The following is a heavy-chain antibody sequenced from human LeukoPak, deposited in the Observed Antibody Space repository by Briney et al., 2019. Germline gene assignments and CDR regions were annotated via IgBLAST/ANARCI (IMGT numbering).Heavy chain of an antibody. V-gene: IGHV3-7*01. D-gene: IGHD5-24*01. CDR3: ARVRDGYKPPKLSSYYYMDV. Sequence: GGSLRLSCAASGFTFRNYWMSWVRQAPGKGLEWVANIKQDGSEKYYVDSVKGRFTISRDNAKNSLYLQMSSLRAEDTAVYYCARVRDGYKPPKLSSYYYMDVWGKGTTVTISS. CDR2: IKQDGSEK. J-gene: IGHJ6*03. CDR1: GFTFRNYW.